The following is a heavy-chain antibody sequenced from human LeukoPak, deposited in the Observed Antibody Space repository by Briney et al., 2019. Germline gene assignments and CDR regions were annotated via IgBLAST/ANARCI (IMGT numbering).Heavy chain of an antibody. CDR1: GFTVSSNY. J-gene: IGHJ4*02. D-gene: IGHD2-2*01. CDR3: ARGGCSSTSCYLFDY. Sequence: GGSLRLSCAASGFTVSSNYMSWVRQAPGKGLEWVSVFYSGGSTYYADSVKGRFTISRDNSKNTLYLQMNSLRAEDTAVYYCARGGCSSTSCYLFDYWGQGTLVTVSS. V-gene: IGHV3-66*01. CDR2: FYSGGST.